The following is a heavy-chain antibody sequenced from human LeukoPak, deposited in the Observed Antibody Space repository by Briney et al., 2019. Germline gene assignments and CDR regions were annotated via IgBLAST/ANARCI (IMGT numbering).Heavy chain of an antibody. CDR1: GFTFNTYS. CDR3: ASSGIAAPDY. Sequence: GGSLRLSCAASGFTFNTYSMNWVRQAPGKGLEWVSSISSSSPYIYYADSVKGRFTISRDNAKNSLYLQMNSLRAEDTAVYYCASSGIAAPDYWGQGTLVTVSS. D-gene: IGHD6-13*01. V-gene: IGHV3-21*01. CDR2: ISSSSPYI. J-gene: IGHJ4*02.